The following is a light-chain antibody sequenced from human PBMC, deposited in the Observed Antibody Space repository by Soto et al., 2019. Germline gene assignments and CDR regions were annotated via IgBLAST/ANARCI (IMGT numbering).Light chain of an antibody. CDR1: SSNVGSYKL. CDR2: EVN. J-gene: IGLJ1*01. V-gene: IGLV2-23*02. Sequence: ALSQPASASGSPGQAITISCTGTSSNVGSYKLVSWYQQHPGKAPKLMIFEVNKRPSGVSNRFSGSKSGNTASLTISGLKVEEEADYYCCSSGGSHKYVFGTGTKVTVL. CDR3: CSSGGSHKYV.